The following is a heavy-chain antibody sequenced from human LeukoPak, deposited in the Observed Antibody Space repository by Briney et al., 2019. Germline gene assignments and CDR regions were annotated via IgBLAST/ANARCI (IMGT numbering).Heavy chain of an antibody. CDR1: GFTVSSNY. J-gene: IGHJ6*02. Sequence: PGGSLRLSCAASGFTVSSNYMSWVRQAPGKGLEWVSVVYSGGSTYYADSVKGRFTISRDNSKNTLYLQMNSLRAEDTAVYYCARVPYYYDSSGHRRPSYYYGMGVWGQGTTVTVSS. CDR3: ARVPYYYDSSGHRRPSYYYGMGV. V-gene: IGHV3-53*01. CDR2: VYSGGST. D-gene: IGHD3-22*01.